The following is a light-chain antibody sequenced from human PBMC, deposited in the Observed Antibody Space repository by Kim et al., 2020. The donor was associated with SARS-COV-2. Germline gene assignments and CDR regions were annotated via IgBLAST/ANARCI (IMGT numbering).Light chain of an antibody. J-gene: IGLJ3*02. Sequence: NFMLTQPHSVSESPGKTVTISCTRSSGSIASNYVQWYQHRPGSAPTTVIYQDDLRPSGVPDRFSGSIDISSNSASLTTSGLKTEDEADYYCQSYDSVNHWVFGGGTQLTVL. CDR3: QSYDSVNHWV. CDR2: QDD. V-gene: IGLV6-57*04. CDR1: SGSIASNY.